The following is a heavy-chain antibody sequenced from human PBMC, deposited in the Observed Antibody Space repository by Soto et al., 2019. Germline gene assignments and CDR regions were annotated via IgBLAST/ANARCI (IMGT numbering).Heavy chain of an antibody. Sequence: QVQLQQWGAGLLKPSETLSLTCGVSGGSFRGYSWNWIRQSPEKGREWIGEINYRGITSSNPSLRSRVTISLDTSTNRFSLTLTSVTAADTAIYYCARAPMDDYGNYYDGMDVWGQGTTITVS. CDR2: INYRGIT. CDR1: GGSFRGYS. V-gene: IGHV4-34*01. D-gene: IGHD4-17*01. CDR3: ARAPMDDYGNYYDGMDV. J-gene: IGHJ6*02.